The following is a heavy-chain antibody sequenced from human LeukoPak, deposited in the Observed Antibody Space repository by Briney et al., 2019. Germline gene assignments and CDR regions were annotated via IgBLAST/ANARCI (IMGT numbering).Heavy chain of an antibody. D-gene: IGHD6-19*01. CDR2: INHSGST. Sequence: PSETLSLTCAVYGGSFSGNYWSWIRQPPGKGLEWIGEINHSGSTNYNPSLKSRVTISVDTSQDPFSLKLSSVTAADTTVYYCARRSGWYSKYYFDYWGQGTLVTVSS. CDR1: GGSFSGNY. CDR3: ARRSGWYSKYYFDY. V-gene: IGHV4-34*01. J-gene: IGHJ4*02.